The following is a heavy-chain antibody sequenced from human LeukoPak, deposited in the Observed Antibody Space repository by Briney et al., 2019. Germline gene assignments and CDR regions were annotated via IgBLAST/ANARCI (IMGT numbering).Heavy chain of an antibody. Sequence: QPGGSLRLSCAASGFTFSSYAMSWVRQAPGKGLERVSAISITVGGTYYADSVKGRFTISGDNSKNTLYLQMNSLSAEDTAVYYCAKRSHMLGATNPNYYFDHWGQGTLVTVSS. CDR1: GFTFSSYA. CDR3: AKRSHMLGATNPNYYFDH. J-gene: IGHJ4*02. CDR2: ISITVGGT. D-gene: IGHD1-26*01. V-gene: IGHV3-23*01.